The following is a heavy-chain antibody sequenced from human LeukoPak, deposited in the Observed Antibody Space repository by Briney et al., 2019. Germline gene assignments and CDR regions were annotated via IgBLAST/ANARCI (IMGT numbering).Heavy chain of an antibody. CDR2: IYHSGST. D-gene: IGHD6-13*01. Sequence: SQTLSLTCTVSGSSISSGGYYWSWIRQPPGKGLEWIGYIYHSGSTYYNPSLKSRVTISVDRSKNQFSLKLSSVTAADTAVYYCARVGDGSIAAAGTDYWGQGTLVTVSS. V-gene: IGHV4-30-2*01. CDR3: ARVGDGSIAAAGTDY. CDR1: GSSISSGGYY. J-gene: IGHJ4*02.